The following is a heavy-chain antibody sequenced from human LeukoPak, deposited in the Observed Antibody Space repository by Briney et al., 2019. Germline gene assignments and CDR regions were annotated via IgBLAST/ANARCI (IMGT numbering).Heavy chain of an antibody. J-gene: IGHJ6*03. CDR1: GFTFSNYW. CDR2: IKQDGSEK. V-gene: IGHV3-7*01. D-gene: IGHD6-6*01. Sequence: GGSLRLSCAASGFTFSNYWMSWVRQAPGKGLEWVANIKQDGSEKYYVDSMKGRFTISRDNAKNSLYLQMNSLRAEDTAVYYCARDSSSSLRKSSYYYYMDVWGKGTTVTVSS. CDR3: ARDSSSSLRKSSYYYYMDV.